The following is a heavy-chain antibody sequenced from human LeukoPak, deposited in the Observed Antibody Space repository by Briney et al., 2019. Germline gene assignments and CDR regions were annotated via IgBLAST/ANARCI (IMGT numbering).Heavy chain of an antibody. V-gene: IGHV3-23*01. J-gene: IGHJ3*02. CDR3: ARITTYGDYKDASDI. D-gene: IGHD4-17*01. CDR2: ISGSGGST. CDR1: GFTFSSYA. Sequence: GGSLRLSCAASGFTFSSYAMSWVRQAPGKGLEWVSAISGSGGSTYYADSVKGRFTIFRDNSKNTLYLQMNSLRAEDTAVYYCARITTYGDYKDASDIWGQGTMVTVSS.